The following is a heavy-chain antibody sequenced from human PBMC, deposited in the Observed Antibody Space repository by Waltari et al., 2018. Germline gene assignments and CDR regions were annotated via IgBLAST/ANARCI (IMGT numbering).Heavy chain of an antibody. D-gene: IGHD6-13*01. CDR3: NAAGTNY. J-gene: IGHJ4*02. CDR1: GIRFRNSC. Sequence: EVQLVASGGGLVKPGGSLGIPRAASGIRFRNSCRTWYRPAPGKELECVGRIKIKTDGGTTDYAAPVKGRFTISREDSKNTLYLQMNSLKTEDTAVDYCNAAGTNYWGQGTLVTVSS. V-gene: IGHV3-15*01. CDR2: IKIKTDGGTT.